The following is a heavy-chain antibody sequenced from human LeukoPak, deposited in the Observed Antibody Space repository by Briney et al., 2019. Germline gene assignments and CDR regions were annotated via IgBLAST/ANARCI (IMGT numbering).Heavy chain of an antibody. J-gene: IGHJ4*02. Sequence: PGGSLRLSCAGSGVPFSSCTMNWVRHAPGKGLGWVSSITSSGAYIYYSDSVKGRFTISRDNANNSLYLQMNSLGAEDTAVYYCARALAFDSSGYSACPNWGQGTLVTVSS. V-gene: IGHV3-21*01. CDR1: GVPFSSCT. CDR3: ARALAFDSSGYSACPN. D-gene: IGHD3-22*01. CDR2: ITSSGAYI.